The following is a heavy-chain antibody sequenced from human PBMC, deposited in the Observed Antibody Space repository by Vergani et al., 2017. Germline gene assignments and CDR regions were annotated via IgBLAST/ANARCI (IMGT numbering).Heavy chain of an antibody. Sequence: QVQLVESGGGVVQPGRSLRLSCAASGFTFSSYGMHWVRQAPGKGLEWVAVISYDGSNKYYADPVKGRFTISRDNSKNTLYLQMNSLRAEDTAVYYCVCVLGKVVPAAITSFDYWGQGTLVTVSS. CDR3: VCVLGKVVPAAITSFDY. V-gene: IGHV3-30*03. D-gene: IGHD2-2*02. CDR2: ISYDGSNK. CDR1: GFTFSSYG. J-gene: IGHJ4*02.